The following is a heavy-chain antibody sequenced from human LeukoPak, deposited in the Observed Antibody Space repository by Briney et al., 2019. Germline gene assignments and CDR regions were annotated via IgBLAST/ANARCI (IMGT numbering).Heavy chain of an antibody. V-gene: IGHV3-23*01. CDR2: ISGSGGST. CDR1: GFTFSSYA. J-gene: IGHJ4*02. CDR3: AKRYYYDSSGYYGSLDY. Sequence: GGSLRLSCAASGFTFSSYAMSWVRQAPGKGLEWVSAISGSGGSTYYADSVKGRITISRDNSKNTLYLQMNSLRAEDTAVYYCAKRYYYDSSGYYGSLDYWGQGTLVTVSS. D-gene: IGHD3-22*01.